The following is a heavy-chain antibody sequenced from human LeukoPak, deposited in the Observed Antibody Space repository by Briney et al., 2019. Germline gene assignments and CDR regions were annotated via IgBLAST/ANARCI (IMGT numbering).Heavy chain of an antibody. V-gene: IGHV4-39*01. Sequence: SETLSLTCTVSGGSISSSSYYWGWIRQPPGTGLEWIGSIYYSGSTYYNPSLKSQVTISVDTSKNQFSLKLSSVTAADTAVYYCARGRTLARLRFYDYWGQGTLVTVSS. CDR1: GGSISSSSYY. CDR2: IYYSGST. J-gene: IGHJ4*02. D-gene: IGHD4-17*01. CDR3: ARGRTLARLRFYDY.